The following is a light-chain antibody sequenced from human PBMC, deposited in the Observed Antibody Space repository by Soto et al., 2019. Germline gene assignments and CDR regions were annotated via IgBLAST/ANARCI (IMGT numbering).Light chain of an antibody. J-gene: IGKJ1*01. CDR2: GAS. CDR1: QSVVSN. V-gene: IGKV3-15*01. Sequence: EIVMTQAPDTLSVSPGERATLSCRASQSVVSNLAWYQQKPGQAPRLLIYGASTRATGIPARFSASESGTDFTLTISSLRSEDFAVYYCQQYNDWAWTFGQGTKVDIK. CDR3: QQYNDWAWT.